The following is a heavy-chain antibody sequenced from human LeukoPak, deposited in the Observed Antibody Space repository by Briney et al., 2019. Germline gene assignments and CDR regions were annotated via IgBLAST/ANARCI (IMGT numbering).Heavy chain of an antibody. J-gene: IGHJ4*02. CDR1: GFTFSSYA. CDR2: ISGSGGST. CDR3: AKQKQLVLGHYFDY. Sequence: GGSLRLSCAASGFTFSSYAMSGVRQAPGKGLEWVSAISGSGGSTYYADSVKGRFTISRDNSKNTLYLQMNSLRAEDTAVYYCAKQKQLVLGHYFDYWGQGTLVTVSS. D-gene: IGHD6-6*01. V-gene: IGHV3-23*01.